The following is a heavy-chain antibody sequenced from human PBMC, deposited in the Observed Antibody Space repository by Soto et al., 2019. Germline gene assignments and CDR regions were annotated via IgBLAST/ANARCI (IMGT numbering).Heavy chain of an antibody. D-gene: IGHD6-13*01. CDR3: ARGGSDY. CDR1: GFTFSSYD. V-gene: IGHV3-13*01. Sequence: GGSLRLSCAASGFTFSSYDMHWVRQAKGKGLEWVSAIGTAGDTYYPGSVKGRFTITRENAKNSLYLQMNSLRAGDTAVYYCARGGSDYWGQGTLVTVSS. CDR2: IGTAGDT. J-gene: IGHJ4*02.